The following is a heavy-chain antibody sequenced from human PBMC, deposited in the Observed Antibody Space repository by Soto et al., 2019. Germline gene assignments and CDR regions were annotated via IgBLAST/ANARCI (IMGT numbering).Heavy chain of an antibody. CDR3: ARRREGTGITLDY. V-gene: IGHV3-7*05. CDR2: IDQDGSGK. J-gene: IGHJ4*02. CDR1: GFTFRAYW. Sequence: EVHLVESGGGLVQRGGSLRLSCAASGFTFRAYWMSWVRQAPGKGLEWVANIDQDGSGKYYVDSVRGRFTISRDNAHNSLYLQTNSLRDEDTAVYFCARRREGTGITLDYWGQGTLVTVSS. D-gene: IGHD1-20*01.